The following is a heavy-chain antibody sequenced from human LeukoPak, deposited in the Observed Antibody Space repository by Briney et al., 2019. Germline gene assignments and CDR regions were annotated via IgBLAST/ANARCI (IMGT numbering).Heavy chain of an antibody. D-gene: IGHD5-18*01. Sequence: SETLSLTCTVSGDSISSYYWSWIRQPPGKGLEGIGYIYYSGSTNYNPSLKSRVTISVDTSKNQFSLKLSSVTAADTAVYYCAGGYSPSSYFDYWGQGTLVTVSS. J-gene: IGHJ4*02. CDR2: IYYSGST. CDR1: GDSISSYY. CDR3: AGGYSPSSYFDY. V-gene: IGHV4-59*01.